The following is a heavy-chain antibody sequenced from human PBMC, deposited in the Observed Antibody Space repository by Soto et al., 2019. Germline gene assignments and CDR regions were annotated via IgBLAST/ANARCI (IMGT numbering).Heavy chain of an antibody. CDR1: GGTFSSYA. CDR3: ASAPVDTAMGYAKGSRFHYYYGMDV. J-gene: IGHJ6*02. CDR2: IIPIFGTA. D-gene: IGHD5-18*01. V-gene: IGHV1-69*13. Sequence: ASVKVSCKASGGTFSSYAISWVRQAPGQGLEWMGGIIPIFGTANYAQKFQGRVTITADESTSTAYMELSSLRSEDTAVYYCASAPVDTAMGYAKGSRFHYYYGMDVWGQGTTVTVSS.